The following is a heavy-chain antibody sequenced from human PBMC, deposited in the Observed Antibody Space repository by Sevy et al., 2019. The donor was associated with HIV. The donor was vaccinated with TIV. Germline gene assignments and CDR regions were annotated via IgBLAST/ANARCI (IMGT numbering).Heavy chain of an antibody. Sequence: SETLSLTXSVFXXXVSSANNYWXXXXQSPGVGLEWIGYIYYTGATDYNPSLESRVTMSIDTSKNQFSLQLSSVTPADTAIYYCARAPXTRKAWXDXXXQGTPVTVSS. J-gene: IGHJ5*02. CDR2: IYYTGAT. V-gene: IGHV4-61*01. CDR3: ARAPXTRKAWXDX. CDR1: XXXVSSANNY.